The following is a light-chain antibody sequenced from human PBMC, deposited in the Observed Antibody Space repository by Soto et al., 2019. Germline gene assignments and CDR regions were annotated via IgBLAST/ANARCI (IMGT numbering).Light chain of an antibody. Sequence: EIVLTQSPATLSLSPGERATLSCRASQSVSSYLAWYQQKPGQAPRLLIYDASNRATGIPARFSGSGSGTDFTLTNSSLEPEHFAVYYCQQRSNWPRTFGQWTKLEIK. CDR2: DAS. J-gene: IGKJ2*01. V-gene: IGKV3-11*01. CDR3: QQRSNWPRT. CDR1: QSVSSY.